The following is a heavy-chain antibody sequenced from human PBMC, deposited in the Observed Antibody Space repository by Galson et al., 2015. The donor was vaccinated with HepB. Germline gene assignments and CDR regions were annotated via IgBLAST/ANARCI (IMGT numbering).Heavy chain of an antibody. V-gene: IGHV3-23*01. CDR1: GFQFSNYA. Sequence: SLRLSCAASGFQFSNYAMSWVRQAPGKGLGWVFLISGSGGRTYYAESVKGRFTISRDNSKNTVYLQMNSLRVEDAAVYYCAKDGVGSGGGWYSDRWGQGNMVIVSS. J-gene: IGHJ5*02. CDR2: ISGSGGRT. CDR3: AKDGVGSGGGWYSDR. D-gene: IGHD6-19*01.